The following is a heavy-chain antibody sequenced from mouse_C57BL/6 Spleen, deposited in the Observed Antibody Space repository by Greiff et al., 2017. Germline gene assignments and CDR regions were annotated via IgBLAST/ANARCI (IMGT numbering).Heavy chain of an antibody. D-gene: IGHD6-1*01. V-gene: IGHV1-54*01. Sequence: QVHVKQSGAELVRPGTSVKVSCKASGYAFTNYLIAWVKQRPGQGLEWIGVINPGSGGTNYNEQFKGKATLTADKSSSTAYMQLSSLTSEDSAVYFCAREGAERYFDYWGQGTTLTVSS. CDR1: GYAFTNYL. CDR2: INPGSGGT. CDR3: AREGAERYFDY. J-gene: IGHJ2*01.